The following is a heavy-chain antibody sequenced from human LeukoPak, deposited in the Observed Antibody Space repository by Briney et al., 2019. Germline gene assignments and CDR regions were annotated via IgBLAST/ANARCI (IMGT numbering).Heavy chain of an antibody. V-gene: IGHV4-39*07. CDR1: GGSISSSSYY. CDR3: ATEIYSSSSSY. D-gene: IGHD6-6*01. J-gene: IGHJ4*02. Sequence: PSETLSLTCTVSGGSISSSSYYWGWIRQPPGKGLEWIGSIYYSGSTYYNPSLKSRVTISVDTSKNQFSLKLSSVTAADAAVYYCATEIYSSSSSYWGQGTLVTVSS. CDR2: IYYSGST.